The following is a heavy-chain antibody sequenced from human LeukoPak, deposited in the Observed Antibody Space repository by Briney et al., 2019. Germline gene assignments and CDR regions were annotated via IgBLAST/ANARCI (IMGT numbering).Heavy chain of an antibody. Sequence: SGGSLRLSCAASGFTFSNFWMHWVRQAPGKGLVWVSRINSDGSNTISADSVKGRFTISRDNAKNTLYLQMNSLRAEDTAVYYCARDSNPFDYWGQGTLVTVSS. CDR2: INSDGSNT. CDR1: GFTFSNFW. V-gene: IGHV3-74*01. CDR3: ARDSNPFDY. D-gene: IGHD2-8*01. J-gene: IGHJ4*02.